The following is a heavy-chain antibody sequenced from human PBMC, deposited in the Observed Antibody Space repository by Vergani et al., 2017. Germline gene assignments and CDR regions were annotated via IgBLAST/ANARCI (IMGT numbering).Heavy chain of an antibody. CDR3: ARLSYDTTPYLQRGYDC. CDR1: GFTFSSYS. CDR2: ISARYPST. J-gene: IGHJ4*02. Sequence: EVQLVESGGGLVKRGGSLRLSCAASGFTFSSYSMNWVRQAPGKGLEWVSAISARYPSTYYADSVKGRFTISRDNSKNMLYLQMNSLRAEDTAVYYCARLSYDTTPYLQRGYDCWGQGTLVSVSS. D-gene: IGHD3-22*01. V-gene: IGHV3-23*04.